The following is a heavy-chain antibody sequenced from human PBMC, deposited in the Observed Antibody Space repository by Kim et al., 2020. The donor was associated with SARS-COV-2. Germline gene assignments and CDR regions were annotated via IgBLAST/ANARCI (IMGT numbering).Heavy chain of an antibody. Sequence: AHKVTGRVTMTEDTSTDPAYMELRSLRSEDTAVYYCATAPIMVRGVTFDYWGQGTLVTVSS. D-gene: IGHD3-10*01. J-gene: IGHJ4*02. CDR3: ATAPIMVRGVTFDY. V-gene: IGHV1-24*01.